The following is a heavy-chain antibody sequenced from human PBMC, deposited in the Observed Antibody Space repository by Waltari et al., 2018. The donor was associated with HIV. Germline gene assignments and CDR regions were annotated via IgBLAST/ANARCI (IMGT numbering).Heavy chain of an antibody. Sequence: VQLVESGGALVKPGGSLKISCAVSGITFNNAWLSWARQAPGKGLQWLGHIRSKTDGGATDYAAPLSGRFAISTDDFNNTMFLEMKTLKVDDTAVYYCTTFEMGTTRNFWGQGTLVTVSS. CDR3: TTFEMGTTRNF. CDR1: GITFNNAW. D-gene: IGHD1-26*01. J-gene: IGHJ4*02. CDR2: IRSKTDGGAT. V-gene: IGHV3-15*02.